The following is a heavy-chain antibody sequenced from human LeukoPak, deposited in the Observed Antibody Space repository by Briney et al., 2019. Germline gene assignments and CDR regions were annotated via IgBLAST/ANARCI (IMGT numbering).Heavy chain of an antibody. J-gene: IGHJ5*02. CDR2: MYYSGST. CDR3: ARPYYYDSRIDP. CDR1: GGSISSGDYY. Sequence: SETLSLTCTVSGGSISSGDYYWSWIRQPPGKGLEWIAYMYYSGSTYYNPSLKSRVTMSADTSKNQLSLKPSSVTAADTAVYYCARPYYYDSRIDPWGQGILVTVSS. D-gene: IGHD3-22*01. V-gene: IGHV4-30-4*01.